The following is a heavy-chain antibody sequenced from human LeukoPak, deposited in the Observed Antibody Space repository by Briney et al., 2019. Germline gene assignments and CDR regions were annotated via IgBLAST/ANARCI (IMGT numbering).Heavy chain of an antibody. Sequence: ASVKLSCKVSGCTLTEISMHWVRQAPGEGLEWMGGFAPEDGETIYAQKFQGRVTMTEDTSTDTAFMELSSLGSEDTAVYYCATFYSNYRYYFGMDVWGQGTTVTVSS. J-gene: IGHJ6*02. CDR2: FAPEDGET. CDR3: ATFYSNYRYYFGMDV. D-gene: IGHD4-11*01. CDR1: GCTLTEIS. V-gene: IGHV1-24*01.